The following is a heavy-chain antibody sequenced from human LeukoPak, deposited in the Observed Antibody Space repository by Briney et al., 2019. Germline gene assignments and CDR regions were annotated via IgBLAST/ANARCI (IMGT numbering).Heavy chain of an antibody. D-gene: IGHD5-24*01. CDR1: GFTFSSYA. CDR2: ISYDGSNK. CDR3: ARALGRDGYNLDQH. V-gene: IGHV3-30-3*01. Sequence: PGRSLRLSCGASGFTFSSYAMHWARQAPGKGLEGVAVISYDGSNKYYADSVKGRFTISRDNSKNTLYLQMNSLRAEDTAVYYCARALGRDGYNLDQHWGQGTLVTVSS. J-gene: IGHJ1*01.